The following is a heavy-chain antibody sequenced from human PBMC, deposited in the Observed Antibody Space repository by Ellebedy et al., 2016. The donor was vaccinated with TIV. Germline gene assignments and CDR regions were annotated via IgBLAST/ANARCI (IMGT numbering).Heavy chain of an antibody. CDR2: ISYDGSNK. D-gene: IGHD5-18*01. CDR1: GFTFSSYG. J-gene: IGHJ4*02. V-gene: IGHV3-30*03. CDR3: ARAQPRDTEPFDY. Sequence: GGSLRLSXAASGFTFSSYGMHWVRQAPGKGLEWVAVISYDGSNKYYADSVKGRFTISRDNSKNTLYVQMNSLRAEDTAVYYCARAQPRDTEPFDYWGQGTLVTVSS.